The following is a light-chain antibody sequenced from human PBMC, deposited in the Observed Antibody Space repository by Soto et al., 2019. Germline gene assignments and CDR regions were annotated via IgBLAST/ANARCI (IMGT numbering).Light chain of an antibody. CDR1: SGHSSYI. CDR2: LEGSGTY. Sequence: QSVLTQSSSASASLGSSVKLTCTLSSGHSSYIIAWHQQKPGKAPRYLMNLEGSGTYNKGSGVPDRFSGSSSGADRYLTISNLQFEDEADYYCETWDSNTRVFGGGTKLTVL. J-gene: IGLJ3*02. V-gene: IGLV4-60*02. CDR3: ETWDSNTRV.